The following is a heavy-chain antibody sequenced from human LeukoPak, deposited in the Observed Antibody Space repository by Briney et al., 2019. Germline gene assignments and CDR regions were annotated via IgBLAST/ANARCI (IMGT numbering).Heavy chain of an antibody. Sequence: SQTVSLTCAISGDSVSSISVAWNWIRQSPSRGLVRLGRTYYRSKWYYEYAVSVKGRININPDPSKNQFSLQLNSVTPEDTAVYYCALARSEYHYGMDVWGQGTTVTVSS. CDR3: ALARSEYHYGMDV. V-gene: IGHV6-1*01. J-gene: IGHJ6*02. CDR1: GDSVSSISVA. CDR2: TYYRSKWYY.